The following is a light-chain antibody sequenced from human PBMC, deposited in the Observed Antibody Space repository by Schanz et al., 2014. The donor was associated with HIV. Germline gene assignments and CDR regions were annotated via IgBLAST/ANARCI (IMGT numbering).Light chain of an antibody. Sequence: EIVLTQSPGTLSLSPGERATLSCRASQSVSGSYLTWYQHRPGQAPRLLIYGASSRATGIPDRFSGSGSGTDFTLTISRLEPEDFAVYYCQQYGSSFGPGTKVDIK. CDR1: QSVSGSY. J-gene: IGKJ3*01. CDR3: QQYGSS. CDR2: GAS. V-gene: IGKV3-20*01.